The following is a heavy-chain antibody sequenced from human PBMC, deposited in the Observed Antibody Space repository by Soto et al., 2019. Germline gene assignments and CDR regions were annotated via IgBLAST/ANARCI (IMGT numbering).Heavy chain of an antibody. CDR1: GFTVSSKY. Sequence: EVQLVESGGGLIQPGGSLRLSCAASGFTVSSKYMTWVRQAPGKGLEWVSVIYGGGTTYYADSVKGRFTISRDNSKSTLYLQMNSLRAADTAVYYCVQTTGWPGFDFWGQGTLVTVSS. CDR2: IYGGGTT. D-gene: IGHD6-19*01. J-gene: IGHJ4*02. CDR3: VQTTGWPGFDF. V-gene: IGHV3-53*01.